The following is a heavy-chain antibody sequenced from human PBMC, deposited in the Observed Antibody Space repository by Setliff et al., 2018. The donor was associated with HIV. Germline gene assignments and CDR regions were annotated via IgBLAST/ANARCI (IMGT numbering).Heavy chain of an antibody. CDR1: GFTFSTYE. Sequence: PGGSLRLSCAASGFTFSTYEMNWVRQAPGKGPEWVSYISSSGSTIYYADSVKGRFTISRDNAKNSPYLQMNSLRAEDTAVYYCARDRPNWAMDYWGQGTLVTSPQ. J-gene: IGHJ4*02. CDR2: ISSSGSTI. V-gene: IGHV3-48*03. D-gene: IGHD7-27*01. CDR3: ARDRPNWAMDY.